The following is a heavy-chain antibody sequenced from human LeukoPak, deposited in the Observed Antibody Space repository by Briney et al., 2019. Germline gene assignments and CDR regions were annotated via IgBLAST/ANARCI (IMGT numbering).Heavy chain of an antibody. D-gene: IGHD3-3*01. Sequence: PSETLSLTCAVYGGSFSGYYWSWIRQPPGKGLEWIGYIYYSGSTNYNPSLKSRVTISVDTSKNQFSLKLSSVTAADTAVYYCARGIQGSYDFWSGSFVYYYMDVWGKGTTVTVSS. CDR2: IYYSGST. CDR1: GGSFSGYY. J-gene: IGHJ6*03. CDR3: ARGIQGSYDFWSGSFVYYYMDV. V-gene: IGHV4-59*01.